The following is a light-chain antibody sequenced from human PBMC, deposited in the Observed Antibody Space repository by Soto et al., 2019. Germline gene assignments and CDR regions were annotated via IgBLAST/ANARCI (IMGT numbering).Light chain of an antibody. CDR2: DAS. V-gene: IGKV3-11*01. CDR1: RRVSSC. Sequence: IVLTQSLATLSFSTGGTATLSCRASRRVSSCLAWYQQKPGQAPRLLIYDASNSAAGIPARLSGSGSGTDFSLTISSLEPEDFAVYYCQQRSNSPPWTFGQGTKVDIK. CDR3: QQRSNSPPWT. J-gene: IGKJ1*01.